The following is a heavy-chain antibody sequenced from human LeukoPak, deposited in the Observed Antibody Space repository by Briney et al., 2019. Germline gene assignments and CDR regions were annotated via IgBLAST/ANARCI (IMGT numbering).Heavy chain of an antibody. Sequence: LETLSLTCTVSGDSISRSTYYWAWIRQPPGKGLEWIGSVYYGRSPYFNPSLESRATISVDTSKNHFSLKMSSVTAADTAVYYCARSSGAGTFSYWGQGTLVTVSS. V-gene: IGHV4-39*02. CDR2: VYYGRSP. D-gene: IGHD6-25*01. CDR1: GDSISRSTYY. CDR3: ARSSGAGTFSY. J-gene: IGHJ4*02.